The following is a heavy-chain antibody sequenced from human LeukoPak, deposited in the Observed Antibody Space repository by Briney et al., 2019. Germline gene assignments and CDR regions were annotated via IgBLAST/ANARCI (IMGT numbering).Heavy chain of an antibody. CDR2: IQYSGST. D-gene: IGHD1-1*01. J-gene: IGHJ6*03. Sequence: SETLSLTCTVSGGSITSYYWSWIRQSAGKGPEWIGYIQYSGSTNYNPSLKSRVTISVDTSKNQFSLKLSSVTAADTAVYHCARVSWFPGTSYYYMDVWGKGTTVTVSS. CDR3: ARVSWFPGTSYYYMDV. V-gene: IGHV4-59*01. CDR1: GGSITSYY.